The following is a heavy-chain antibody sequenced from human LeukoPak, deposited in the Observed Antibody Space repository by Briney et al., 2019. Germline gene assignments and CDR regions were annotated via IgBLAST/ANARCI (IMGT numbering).Heavy chain of an antibody. CDR1: GFTFSSYA. CDR3: ARLGCGNTSCYLKDQKFDN. V-gene: IGHV4-59*04. D-gene: IGHD3-10*01. CDR2: VFYTGTP. J-gene: IGHJ5*02. Sequence: PGGSLRLSCAASGFTFSSYAMTWVRQPPGKGLEWIAIVFYTGTPHYNPSLKSRVSISADPSRDQFSLRLTSVTSADTAVYYCARLGCGNTSCYLKDQKFDNWGPGTLVTVSS.